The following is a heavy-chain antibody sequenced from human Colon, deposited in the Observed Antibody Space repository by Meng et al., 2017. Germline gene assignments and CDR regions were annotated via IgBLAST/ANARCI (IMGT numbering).Heavy chain of an antibody. CDR2: IHSSGNT. D-gene: IGHD2-2*01. Sequence: QVQLQESGSGLVKPSQTLSLTCTISNESINSADYYWNWIRHPPGKGPEWLGYIHSSGNTYYPPSLKSRLAMSLDTSKTQFSLRLTSVTAADTAVYYCARNPVIPDARTFDFWGQGALVTVSS. CDR3: ARNPVIPDARTFDF. V-gene: IGHV4-30-4*01. CDR1: NESINSADYY. J-gene: IGHJ4*02.